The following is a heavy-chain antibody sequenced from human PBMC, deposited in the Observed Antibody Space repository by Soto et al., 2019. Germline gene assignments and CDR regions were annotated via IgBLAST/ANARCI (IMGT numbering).Heavy chain of an antibody. CDR1: GDSINKYQ. D-gene: IGHD3-16*02. Sequence: SETLSLTCTVSGDSINKYQWSWVRQPPGKGLEWIGCFYFSTNYNPALNSRVTISVDRSKNHFSLKLTSVTAADTAVYYCARHSNDYIWGSYRESYYFDYWGQGTLVTVSS. CDR3: ARHSNDYIWGSYRESYYFDY. CDR2: FYFST. V-gene: IGHV4-59*08. J-gene: IGHJ4*02.